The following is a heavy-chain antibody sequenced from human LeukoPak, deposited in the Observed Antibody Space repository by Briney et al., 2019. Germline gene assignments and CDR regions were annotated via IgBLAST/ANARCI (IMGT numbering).Heavy chain of an antibody. CDR2: LTGGGRT. CDR3: AKDRGDRNWPNFDY. Sequence: PGGSLRLSCAASGLTLSDQSIDWVRQAPGEGLEWVSTLTGGGRTYYADSVKGRFVVSRDNSKNTLYLQMSTLRAEDTALYYCAKDRGDRNWPNFDYWGQGTLVTVSS. V-gene: IGHV3-23*01. CDR1: GLTLSDQS. D-gene: IGHD1-1*01. J-gene: IGHJ4*02.